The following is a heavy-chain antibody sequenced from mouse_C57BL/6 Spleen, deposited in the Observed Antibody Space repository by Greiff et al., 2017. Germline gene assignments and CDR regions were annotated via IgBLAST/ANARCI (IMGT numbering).Heavy chain of an antibody. D-gene: IGHD3-2*02. CDR2: ISSGGDYI. V-gene: IGHV5-9-1*02. CDR1: GFTFSSYA. Sequence: VMLVESGEGLVKPGGSLKLSCAASGFTFSSYAMSWVRQTPEKRLEWVAYISSGGDYIYYADTVKGRFTISRDNARNTLYLQMSSLKSEDTSMYYCTRDPLDSSGFFAYWGQGTLVTVSA. CDR3: TRDPLDSSGFFAY. J-gene: IGHJ3*01.